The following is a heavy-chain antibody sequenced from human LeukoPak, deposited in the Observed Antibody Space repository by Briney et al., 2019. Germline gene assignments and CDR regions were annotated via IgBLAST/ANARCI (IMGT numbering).Heavy chain of an antibody. CDR3: ARGGKPWLGYY. CDR1: GFTFSSYA. CDR2: ISYDGSNK. D-gene: IGHD6-19*01. Sequence: PGRSLRLSCAASGFTFSSYAMHWVRQAPGKGLGWVAVISYDGSNKYYADSVKGRFTISRDNSKNTLYLQMNSLRAEDTAVYYCARGGKPWLGYYWGQGTLVTVSS. J-gene: IGHJ4*02. V-gene: IGHV3-30*04.